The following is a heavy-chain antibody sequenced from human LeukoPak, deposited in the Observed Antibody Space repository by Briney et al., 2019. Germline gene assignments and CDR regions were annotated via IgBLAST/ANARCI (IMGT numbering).Heavy chain of an antibody. J-gene: IGHJ4*02. CDR2: IYSGGST. CDR3: ARASRYSGSYGSDY. Sequence: GGSLRLSCAASGFTVSSNYMSWVRQAPGKGLEWVSVIYSGGSTYYADSVKGRFTISRDNSKNTLYLQMNSLRAEDTAVYYCARASRYSGSYGSDYWGQGTLVTVSS. V-gene: IGHV3-66*01. CDR1: GFTVSSNY. D-gene: IGHD1-26*01.